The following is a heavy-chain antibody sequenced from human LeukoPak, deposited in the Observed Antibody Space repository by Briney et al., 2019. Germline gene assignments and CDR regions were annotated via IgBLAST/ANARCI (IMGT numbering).Heavy chain of an antibody. CDR3: ARELPFSQWIFVDY. D-gene: IGHD3-3*01. Sequence: PGRSLRLSCAASGFTFSSYAMGWVRQAPGEGLEWVSAISGSGDRTYYADSVKGRFTISRDNSKNTLYLQMSTLRAEDTAVYYCARELPFSQWIFVDYWGQGTLVTVSP. CDR1: GFTFSSYA. J-gene: IGHJ4*02. CDR2: ISGSGDRT. V-gene: IGHV3-23*01.